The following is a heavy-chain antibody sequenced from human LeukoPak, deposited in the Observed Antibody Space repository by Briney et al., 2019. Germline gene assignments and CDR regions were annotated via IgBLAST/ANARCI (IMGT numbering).Heavy chain of an antibody. D-gene: IGHD3-10*01. Sequence: PGGSLRLSCAASGFTFSSYAMSWVRQAPGKGLEWASAISGSGGSTYYADSVKGRFTISRDNSKNTLYLQMNSLRAEDTAVYYCAKALITMVRGAMLGYYFDYWGQGTLVTVSS. CDR1: GFTFSSYA. V-gene: IGHV3-23*01. J-gene: IGHJ4*02. CDR3: AKALITMVRGAMLGYYFDY. CDR2: ISGSGGST.